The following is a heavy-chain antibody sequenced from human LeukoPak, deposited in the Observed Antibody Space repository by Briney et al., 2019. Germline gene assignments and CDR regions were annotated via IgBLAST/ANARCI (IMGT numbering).Heavy chain of an antibody. V-gene: IGHV3-74*01. D-gene: IGHD3-9*01. CDR3: ARTYYDILTGYNPYFDY. Sequence: GGSLRLSCAASGIIFSNYWMHWVRQAPGKGLVWVSRINRDGSSTSYADSVKGRFTISRDNAKNFLYLQMNSLRAEDTAVYYCARTYYDILTGYNPYFDYWGQGILVTVSS. J-gene: IGHJ4*02. CDR2: INRDGSST. CDR1: GIIFSNYW.